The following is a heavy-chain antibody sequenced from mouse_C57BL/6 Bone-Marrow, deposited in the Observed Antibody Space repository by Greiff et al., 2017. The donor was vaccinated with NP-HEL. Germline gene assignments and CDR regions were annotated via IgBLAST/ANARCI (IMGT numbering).Heavy chain of an antibody. CDR1: GYSFTSYY. V-gene: IGHV1-66*01. D-gene: IGHD1-1*01. CDR3: AHYGSSYWDY. Sequence: QVQLQQSGPVLVKPGASVKISCKASGYSFTSYYIHWVKQRPGQGLEWIGWIYPGSGNTKYNEKFKGKATLTADTSSSTAYMQLSSLTSEDSAVYYCAHYGSSYWDYWGQGTTLTVSS. J-gene: IGHJ2*01. CDR2: IYPGSGNT.